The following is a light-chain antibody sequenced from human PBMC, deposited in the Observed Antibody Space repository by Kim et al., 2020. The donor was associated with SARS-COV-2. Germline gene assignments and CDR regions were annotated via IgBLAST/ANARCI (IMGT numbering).Light chain of an antibody. CDR3: SSYTSSSTLV. CDR2: DVS. Sequence: GQPINISCTGTSSDVGGYNYVSWYQQHPGKAPKLMIYDVSKRPSGVSNRFSGSKSGNTASLTISGLQAEDEADYYCSSYTSSSTLVFGGGTQLTVL. V-gene: IGLV2-14*04. J-gene: IGLJ2*01. CDR1: SSDVGGYNY.